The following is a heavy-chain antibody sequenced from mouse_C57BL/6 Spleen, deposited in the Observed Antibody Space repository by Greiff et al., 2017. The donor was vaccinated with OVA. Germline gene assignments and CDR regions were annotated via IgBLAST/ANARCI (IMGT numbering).Heavy chain of an antibody. CDR3: AREATGSYWYFDV. V-gene: IGHV14-3*01. D-gene: IGHD4-1*02. CDR1: GFNIKNTY. CDR2: IDPANGNT. J-gene: IGHJ1*03. Sequence: EVQLQQSVAELVRPGASVKLSCTASGFNIKNTYIHWVKQRPEQGLEWIGRIDPANGNTKYAPKFQGKATITADTSSNTAYLQLSSLTSEDTAIYYCAREATGSYWYFDVWGTGTTVTVSS.